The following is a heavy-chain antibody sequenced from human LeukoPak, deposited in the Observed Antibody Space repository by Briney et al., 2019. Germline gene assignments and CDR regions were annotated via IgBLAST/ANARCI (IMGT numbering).Heavy chain of an antibody. J-gene: IGHJ4*02. V-gene: IGHV3-66*01. CDR3: ARDQLAYSGYDTLFDY. D-gene: IGHD5-12*01. CDR1: GFTFRSHY. Sequence: GGSLRLSCAVSGFTFRSHYMSWVRQAPGKGLEWVSVIYSGGITYYADSAKGRFTISRDNSKNTLYLQLNSLRPEDTAVYYCARDQLAYSGYDTLFDYWGQGTLVTVSS. CDR2: IYSGGIT.